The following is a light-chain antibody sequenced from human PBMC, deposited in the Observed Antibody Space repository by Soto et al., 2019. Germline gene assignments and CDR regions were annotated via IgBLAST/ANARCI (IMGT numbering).Light chain of an antibody. CDR2: DVS. V-gene: IGLV2-14*03. CDR3: SSSTSSTTLV. CDR1: NSDVGYYNY. Sequence: QSALTQPASVSGSPGQSLAISCTGTNSDVGYYNYVSWYQQHPGQAPKLLIYDVSSRPSGVSSRFSGSKSGNTASQTISGLQAEDEADYYCSSSTSSTTLVFGGGTKLTVL. J-gene: IGLJ2*01.